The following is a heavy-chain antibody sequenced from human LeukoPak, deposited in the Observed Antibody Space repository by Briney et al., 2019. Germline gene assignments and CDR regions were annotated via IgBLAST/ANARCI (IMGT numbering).Heavy chain of an antibody. D-gene: IGHD2-21*01. CDR3: ARDATVGYSSSDY. V-gene: IGHV3-23*01. CDR1: GFTFSNYA. CDR2: VSGSGGST. Sequence: GGSLSLSCAAFGFTFSNYAMSWVRQAPGEGLEWVSTVSGSGGSTYYADSVKGRFTISRDNSKNKLYLQMSSLRAEDTSIYYCARDATVGYSSSDYWGQGTLVTASS. J-gene: IGHJ4*02.